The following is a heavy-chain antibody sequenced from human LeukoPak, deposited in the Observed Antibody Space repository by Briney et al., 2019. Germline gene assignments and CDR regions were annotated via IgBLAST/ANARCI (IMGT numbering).Heavy chain of an antibody. D-gene: IGHD2-2*01. Sequence: GGSLRLSCAASGFTFSSYAMSWVRQAPGKGLEWVSAISGSGGSTYYADSVKGRFTISRDNSKNTLYLQMNSLRAEDTAVYYCAKGIGYCSSTSCLLPNWFDPWGQGTLVTVSS. CDR2: ISGSGGST. CDR1: GFTFSSYA. J-gene: IGHJ5*02. CDR3: AKGIGYCSSTSCLLPNWFDP. V-gene: IGHV3-23*01.